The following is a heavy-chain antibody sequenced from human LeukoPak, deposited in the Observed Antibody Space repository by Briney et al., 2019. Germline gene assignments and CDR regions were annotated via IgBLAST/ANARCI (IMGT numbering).Heavy chain of an antibody. CDR2: ISAYNGNT. Sequence: GASVQVSCKASGYTFTSYGISWVRQAPGQGLEWMGWISAYNGNTNYAQKPQGRVTMTTDTSTSTAYMELRSLRSDDTAVYYCARDGDDYRRNDGFDIWGQGTMVTVSS. CDR1: GYTFTSYG. D-gene: IGHD5-24*01. V-gene: IGHV1-18*01. CDR3: ARDGDDYRRNDGFDI. J-gene: IGHJ3*02.